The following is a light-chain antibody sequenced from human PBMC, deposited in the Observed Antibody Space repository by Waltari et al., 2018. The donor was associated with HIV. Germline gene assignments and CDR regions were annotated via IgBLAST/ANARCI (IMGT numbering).Light chain of an antibody. CDR3: MQALQTPYT. CDR2: LAS. J-gene: IGKJ2*01. V-gene: IGKV2-28*01. CDR1: QSLLNSNTYTY. Sequence: IVMTQSPLSLPVTPGEPASISCRSSQSLLNSNTYTYLDWYLQKSGQSPHLLIYLASNRASGVPDRFSGSQSGTDFTLKISRVEAEDVGVYYCMQALQTPYTFGQGTKLEIK.